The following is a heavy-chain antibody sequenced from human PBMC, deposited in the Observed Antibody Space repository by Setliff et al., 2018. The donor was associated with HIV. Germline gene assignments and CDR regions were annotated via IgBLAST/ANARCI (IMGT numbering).Heavy chain of an antibody. CDR3: ARMEQWLVRYYYGMDV. J-gene: IGHJ6*02. CDR2: INHSGST. V-gene: IGHV4-34*01. CDR1: GGSFSGYY. D-gene: IGHD6-19*01. Sequence: ETLSLTCAVYGGSFSGYYWSWIRQPPGKGLEWIGEINHSGSTNYNPSLKSRVTISVDTSKNQFSLKLSSVTAADTAVYYCARMEQWLVRYYYGMDVWGQGTTVTVSS.